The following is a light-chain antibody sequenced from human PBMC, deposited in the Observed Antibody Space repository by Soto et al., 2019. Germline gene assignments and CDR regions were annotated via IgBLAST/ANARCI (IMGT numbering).Light chain of an antibody. Sequence: IVLTQSPCTLSLSPGERATLSCRASQSVSSSYLAWYQQKPGQAPRLLIYGASSRATGIPDRFSGSGSGTDFTLTISRLEPEDFAVYYCQQYGSSPSITFGQGTRLENK. V-gene: IGKV3-20*01. CDR3: QQYGSSPSIT. CDR1: QSVSSSY. CDR2: GAS. J-gene: IGKJ5*01.